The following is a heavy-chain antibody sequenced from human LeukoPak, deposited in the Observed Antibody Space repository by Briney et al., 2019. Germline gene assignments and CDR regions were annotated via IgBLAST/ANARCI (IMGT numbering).Heavy chain of an antibody. CDR1: GGSFSGYY. Sequence: KPSETLSLTCAVYGGSFSGYYWSWIRQPPGKGLEWIGEINHGGSTNYNPSLKSRVTISVDTSKNQFSLKLSSVTAADTAVYYCARESSGWYLRACYFDYWGQGTLVTVSS. J-gene: IGHJ4*02. D-gene: IGHD6-19*01. CDR2: INHGGST. CDR3: ARESSGWYLRACYFDY. V-gene: IGHV4-34*01.